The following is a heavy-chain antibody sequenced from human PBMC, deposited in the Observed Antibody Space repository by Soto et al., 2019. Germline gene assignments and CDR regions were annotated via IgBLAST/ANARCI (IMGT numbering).Heavy chain of an antibody. CDR2: IYPGDSDT. D-gene: IGHD2-2*01. Sequence: GESLKISCKGSGYSFTSYWIGWVRQMPGKGLEWMGIIYPGDSDTRYSPSFQGQVTISADKSISTAYLQWSSLKASDTAMYYCARLEEDIVLVPAARNYYYYYGMDVWGQGTTVTVSS. V-gene: IGHV5-51*01. CDR1: GYSFTSYW. J-gene: IGHJ6*02. CDR3: ARLEEDIVLVPAARNYYYYYGMDV.